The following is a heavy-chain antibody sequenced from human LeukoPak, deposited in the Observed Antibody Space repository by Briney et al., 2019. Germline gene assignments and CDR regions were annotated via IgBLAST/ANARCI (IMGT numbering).Heavy chain of an antibody. D-gene: IGHD1-26*01. V-gene: IGHV3-33*01. Sequence: PGGSLRLSCAASGFTFSSYGMHWVRQAPGKGLEWVAVIWPDGSNKYYADSVKGRFTISRDNSKNTLFLQMNSLRAEDTAVYYCARPPSGARGPKYFQHWGQGTLVTVSS. CDR3: ARPPSGARGPKYFQH. J-gene: IGHJ1*01. CDR2: IWPDGSNK. CDR1: GFTFSSYG.